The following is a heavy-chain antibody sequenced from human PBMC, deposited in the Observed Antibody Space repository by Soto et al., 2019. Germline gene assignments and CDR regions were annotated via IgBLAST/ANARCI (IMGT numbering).Heavy chain of an antibody. V-gene: IGHV3-66*01. CDR3: ARGGIRPNEDYYYYMDV. J-gene: IGHJ6*03. CDR1: GFTVSSNY. D-gene: IGHD1-1*01. CDR2: IYSGGST. Sequence: GGSLRLSCAASGFTVSSNYMSWVRQAPGKGLEWVSVIYSGGSTYYADSVKGRFTISRDNSKNTLYLQMNSLRAEDTAGYYCARGGIRPNEDYYYYMDVWGKGTTVTVSS.